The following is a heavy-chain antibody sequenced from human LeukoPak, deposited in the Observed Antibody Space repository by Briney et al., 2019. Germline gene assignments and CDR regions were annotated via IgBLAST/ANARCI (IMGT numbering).Heavy chain of an antibody. V-gene: IGHV4-59*12. J-gene: IGHJ4*02. Sequence: SETLSLTCTVSGGSISSYYWSWIRQPPGKGLEWIGYIYYSGSTNYNPSLKSRVTISVDTSKNQFSLKLSSVTAADTAVYYCARWQQLVFFDYWGQGTLVTISS. D-gene: IGHD6-13*01. CDR3: ARWQQLVFFDY. CDR2: IYYSGST. CDR1: GGSISSYY.